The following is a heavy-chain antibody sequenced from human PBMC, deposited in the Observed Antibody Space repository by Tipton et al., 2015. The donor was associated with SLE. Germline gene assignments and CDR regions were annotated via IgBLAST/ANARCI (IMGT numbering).Heavy chain of an antibody. D-gene: IGHD6-13*01. CDR2: IYYSGST. Sequence: TLSLTCTVSGGSISSYYWSWIRQPPGKGLEWIGYIYYSGSTNYNPSLKSRVTKSVDTSKNQFSLKLSSVTAADTAVYYCARGGLKQQLDYYYYMDVWGKGTTVTVSS. CDR1: GGSISSYY. CDR3: ARGGLKQQLDYYYYMDV. J-gene: IGHJ6*03. V-gene: IGHV4-59*01.